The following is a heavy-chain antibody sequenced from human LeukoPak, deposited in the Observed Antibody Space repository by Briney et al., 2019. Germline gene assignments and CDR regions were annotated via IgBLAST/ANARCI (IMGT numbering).Heavy chain of an antibody. CDR1: GFTFSSYW. CDR2: XXSDGSST. J-gene: IGHJ6*02. V-gene: IGHV3-74*01. Sequence: GGSLRLSCAASGFTFSSYWMHWVRQAPGKGLVWVSRXXSDGSSTSYADSVKGRFTISRDNAKNTLYLQMNSLRAEDTAVYYCASEYDFWSGYLESGMDVWGQGTTVTVSS. D-gene: IGHD3-3*01. CDR3: ASEYDFWSGYLESGMDV.